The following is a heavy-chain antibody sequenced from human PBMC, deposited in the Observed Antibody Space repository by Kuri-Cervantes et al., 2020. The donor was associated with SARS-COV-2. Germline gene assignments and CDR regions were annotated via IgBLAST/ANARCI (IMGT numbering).Heavy chain of an antibody. Sequence: GESLKISCVGSGFTFNFYSLHWVRQAPGKGLEWVAVISNDGSNKYYTDSVQGRFTISRDNSKNTLYLQMDSLRAEDTAVYYCLSQWVYSDFDYWGQGVLVTVSS. V-gene: IGHV3-30-3*01. CDR3: LSQWVYSDFDY. D-gene: IGHD6-13*01. CDR1: GFTFNFYS. J-gene: IGHJ4*02. CDR2: ISNDGSNK.